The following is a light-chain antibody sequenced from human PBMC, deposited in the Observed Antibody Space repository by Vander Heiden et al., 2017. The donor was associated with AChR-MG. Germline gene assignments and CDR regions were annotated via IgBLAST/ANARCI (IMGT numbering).Light chain of an antibody. CDR1: STDVGAYNY. Sequence: SALTQPPSVSGSPGQSITISCTGASTDVGAYNYVSWYQQHPGKAPKLRRLEISNRPSGVSNRFSGSKSGNKASLTISGLQAEDEADDDCSSYTQIATGVFGGGTRLTVL. J-gene: IGLJ3*02. V-gene: IGLV2-14*01. CDR3: SSYTQIATGV. CDR2: EIS.